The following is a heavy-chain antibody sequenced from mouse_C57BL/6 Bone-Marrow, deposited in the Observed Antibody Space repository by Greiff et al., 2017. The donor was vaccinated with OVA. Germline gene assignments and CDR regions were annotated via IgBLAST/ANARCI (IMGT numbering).Heavy chain of an antibody. CDR1: GFNIKDDY. CDR2: IDPENGDT. D-gene: IGHD2-5*01. CDR3: SYYSTFDY. Sequence: EVKLVESGAELVRPGASVKLSCTASGFNIKDDYMHWVKQRPEQGLEWIGWIDPENGDTEYASKFQGKATITADTASNTAYLQLSSLTSEDTAVYYCSYYSTFDYWGQGTTRTVSS. J-gene: IGHJ2*01. V-gene: IGHV14-4*01.